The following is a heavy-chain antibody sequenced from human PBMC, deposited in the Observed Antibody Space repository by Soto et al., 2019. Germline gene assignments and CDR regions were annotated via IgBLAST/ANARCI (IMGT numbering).Heavy chain of an antibody. D-gene: IGHD6-6*01. J-gene: IGHJ4*02. CDR3: ARDFLAARRGNYFDY. V-gene: IGHV3-33*01. CDR1: GFTFSSYG. Sequence: GGSLRLSCAASGFTFSSYGMHWVRQAPGKGLEWVAVIWYDGSNKYYADSVKGRFTISRDNSKNTLYLQMNSLRAEDTAVYYSARDFLAARRGNYFDYWGQGTLVTVSS. CDR2: IWYDGSNK.